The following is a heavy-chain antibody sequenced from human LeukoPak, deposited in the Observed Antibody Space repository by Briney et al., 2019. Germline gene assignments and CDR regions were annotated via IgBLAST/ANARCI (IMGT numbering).Heavy chain of an antibody. V-gene: IGHV4-31*03. CDR1: GGCISSGGYY. D-gene: IGHD6-13*01. Sequence: PSETLTLTCTVSGGCISSGGYYWSWIRQHPGKGLEWIEYIYYSGSTYYNPSLKSRVTISVDTSKNQFSLKLSSVTAADTAVYYCARGGSLAAAGNHDFDYWGQGTLVTVSS. J-gene: IGHJ4*02. CDR2: IYYSGST. CDR3: ARGGSLAAAGNHDFDY.